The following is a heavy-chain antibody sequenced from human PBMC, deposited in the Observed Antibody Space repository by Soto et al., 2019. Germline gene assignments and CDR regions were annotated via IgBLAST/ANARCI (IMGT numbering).Heavy chain of an antibody. CDR2: IYYSGST. CDR1: GGSISSGGYY. CDR3: ARDRDYDFWSGYSDYYCMDV. J-gene: IGHJ6*03. D-gene: IGHD3-3*01. Sequence: SETLSLTCTVSGGSISSGGYYWSWIRQHPGKGLEWIGYIYYSGSTYYNPSLKSRVTISVDTSKNQFSLKLSSVTAADTAVYYCARDRDYDFWSGYSDYYCMDVWGKGTTVTVSS. V-gene: IGHV4-31*03.